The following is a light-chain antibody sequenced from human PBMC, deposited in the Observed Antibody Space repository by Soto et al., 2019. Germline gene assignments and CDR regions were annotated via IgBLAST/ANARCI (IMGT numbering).Light chain of an antibody. V-gene: IGLV2-23*03. CDR3: CSFAGTGTFGGYV. CDR1: TSDVGSYHL. Sequence: QSVLAQPASVSGSPGQSVTISCTGTTSDVGSYHLVSWYQQHPGKAPKLMIYEGTKRPSGFSNRFSGSKSGITASLTIAGLQPEDEADYYCCSFAGTGTFGGYVFGTGTKVTVL. J-gene: IGLJ1*01. CDR2: EGT.